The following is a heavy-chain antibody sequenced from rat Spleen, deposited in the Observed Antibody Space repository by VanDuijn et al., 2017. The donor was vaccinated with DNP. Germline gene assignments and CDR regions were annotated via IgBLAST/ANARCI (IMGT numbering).Heavy chain of an antibody. J-gene: IGHJ4*01. CDR2: ISYDGSSI. Sequence: EVQLVESGGGLVQPGRSLKLSCAASGFTFSDYNMAWVRQAPKKGLEWVATISYDGSSIDYRDSVKGRFTVSRDNAENSMYLQMNSLRSEDTANYFCAKDRQGGYAMDAWGQGTSVTVSS. V-gene: IGHV5-7*01. CDR1: GFTFSDYN. CDR3: AKDRQGGYAMDA.